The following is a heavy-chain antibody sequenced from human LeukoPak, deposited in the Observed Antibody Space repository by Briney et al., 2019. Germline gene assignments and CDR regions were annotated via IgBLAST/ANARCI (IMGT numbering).Heavy chain of an antibody. Sequence: ASVKVSCKASGYTFTSYGISWVRQAPGQGLEWMGWISAYNGNTNYAQKLQGRVTMTTDASTSTAYMELRSLRSDDTAVYYCARSEYSGNWFDPWGQGTLVTVSS. CDR3: ARSEYSGNWFDP. V-gene: IGHV1-18*01. D-gene: IGHD1-14*01. J-gene: IGHJ5*02. CDR2: ISAYNGNT. CDR1: GYTFTSYG.